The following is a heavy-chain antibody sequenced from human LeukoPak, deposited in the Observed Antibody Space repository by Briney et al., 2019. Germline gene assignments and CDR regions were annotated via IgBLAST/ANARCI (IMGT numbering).Heavy chain of an antibody. CDR2: MNPNSGNT. CDR1: GYTFTSYD. Sequence: ASVKVSCKASGYTFTSYDINWVRQATGQGLEWMGWMNPNSGNTGYAQKFQGRVTMTRNTSISTAYMELSSLRSEDTAVYYCARGRYEYYSGGSCYTLAAFQHWGQGTLVTVSS. V-gene: IGHV1-8*01. CDR3: ARGRYEYYSGGSCYTLAAFQH. D-gene: IGHD2-15*01. J-gene: IGHJ1*01.